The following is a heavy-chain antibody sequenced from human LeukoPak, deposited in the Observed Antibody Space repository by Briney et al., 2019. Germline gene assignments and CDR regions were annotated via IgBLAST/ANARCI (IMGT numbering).Heavy chain of an antibody. CDR1: GFTFSTYD. Sequence: GGSLRLSCAASGFTFSTYDMNWVRQAPGKGLEWVSGISGSGTSTYYADSVKGRFTISRDNSKNTLSLQMDSLRAGDTALYYCAKGFGITFGGFLAYWGQGSLVTVSS. CDR3: AKGFGITFGGFLAY. D-gene: IGHD3-16*02. V-gene: IGHV3-23*01. CDR2: ISGSGTST. J-gene: IGHJ4*02.